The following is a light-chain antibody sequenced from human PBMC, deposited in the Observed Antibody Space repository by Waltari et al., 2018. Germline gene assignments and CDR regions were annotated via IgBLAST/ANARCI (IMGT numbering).Light chain of an antibody. CDR1: NSNIGSYD. CDR3: QSYDSSLSGVV. V-gene: IGLV1-40*01. Sequence: QSVLTQPPSVSGAPGQRVTISCTGSNSNIGSYDVHWYQQLPGTAPKLLIYGKNTLPSGVPYLFSGAKSGTSASLAITGLQAEDEADYYCQSYDSSLSGVVFGGGTKLTVL. J-gene: IGLJ2*01. CDR2: GKN.